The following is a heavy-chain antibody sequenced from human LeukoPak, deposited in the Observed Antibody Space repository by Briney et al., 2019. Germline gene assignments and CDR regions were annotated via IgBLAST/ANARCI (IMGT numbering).Heavy chain of an antibody. CDR3: AKGGVYSSGWDAAFDI. D-gene: IGHD6-19*01. CDR2: ISWNSGSI. V-gene: IGHV3-9*01. Sequence: GRSLRLSCAASGFTFDDYAMHWVRQAPGKGLEWVSGISWNSGSIGYADSVKGRFTISRDNAKNSLYLQMNSLRAEDTAVYYCAKGGVYSSGWDAAFDIWGQGTMVTVSS. CDR1: GFTFDDYA. J-gene: IGHJ3*02.